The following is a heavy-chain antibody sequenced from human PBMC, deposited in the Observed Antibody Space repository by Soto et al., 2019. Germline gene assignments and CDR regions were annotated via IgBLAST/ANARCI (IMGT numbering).Heavy chain of an antibody. J-gene: IGHJ4*02. CDR2: INPNSGGT. CDR1: GYTFTGYY. V-gene: IGHV1-2*04. D-gene: IGHD3-9*01. CDR3: AREYDILTGYPDYFDY. Sequence: ASVKVSCKASGYTFTGYYMHWVRQAPGQGLEWMGWINPNSGGTNYAQKFQGWVTMTRDTSISTAYMELSRLRSDDTAVYYCAREYDILTGYPDYFDYWGQGTLVTV.